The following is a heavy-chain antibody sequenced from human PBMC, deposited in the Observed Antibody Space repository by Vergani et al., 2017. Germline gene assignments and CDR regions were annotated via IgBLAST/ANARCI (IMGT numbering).Heavy chain of an antibody. V-gene: IGHV4-59*01. D-gene: IGHD1-26*01. J-gene: IGHJ6*03. Sequence: QVQLQESGPGLVKPSETLSLTCTVSGGYISSYYWSWIRQPPGKGLGWIGYIYYSGSTNYNPSLKSRVTISVDTSKNQFSLKLSSVTAADTAVYYCARGEDYYYCYYMDVWGKGTTVTVSS. CDR2: IYYSGST. CDR1: GGYISSYY. CDR3: ARGEDYYYCYYMDV.